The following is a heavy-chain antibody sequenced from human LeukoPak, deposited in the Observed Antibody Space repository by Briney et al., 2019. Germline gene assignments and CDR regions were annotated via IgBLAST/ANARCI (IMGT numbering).Heavy chain of an antibody. CDR2: MNPNSGNT. CDR1: GYTFTSYD. J-gene: IGHJ5*02. V-gene: IGHV1-8*01. CDR3: ASGLFRRQQLVRYNWFDP. Sequence: ASVKVSCKASGYTFTSYDINWVRQATGQGLEWMGWMNPNSGNTGYAQKFQGRVTMTRNTSISTAYMELSSLRSEDTAVYYCASGLFRRQQLVRYNWFDPWGQGTLVTVSS. D-gene: IGHD6-13*01.